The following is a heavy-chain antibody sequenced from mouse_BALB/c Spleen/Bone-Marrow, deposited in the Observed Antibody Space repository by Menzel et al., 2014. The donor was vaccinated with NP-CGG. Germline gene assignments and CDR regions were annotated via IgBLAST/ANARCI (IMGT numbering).Heavy chain of an antibody. Sequence: EVQVVESGGGLVEPGGSLKLSCAVSGFTFSTYAMPWVRQTPERRLEWVATISRGGSYIYYPDSVKGRFTISRDNAKNTLYLQMSSLGSEDTAIYYCARRYGNYGNFDVWGAGTTVTVSS. CDR3: ARRYGNYGNFDV. CDR2: ISRGGSYI. D-gene: IGHD2-1*01. J-gene: IGHJ1*01. V-gene: IGHV5-9-3*01. CDR1: GFTFSTYA.